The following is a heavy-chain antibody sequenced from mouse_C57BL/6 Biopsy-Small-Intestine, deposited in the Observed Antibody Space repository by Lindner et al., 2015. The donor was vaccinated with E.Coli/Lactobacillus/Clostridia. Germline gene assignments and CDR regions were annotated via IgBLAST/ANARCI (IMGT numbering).Heavy chain of an antibody. J-gene: IGHJ2*01. CDR2: INPNNDVI. CDR1: GYTFTEYS. V-gene: IGHV1-26*01. Sequence: VQLQESGPGLVKPGTSVKISCKASGYTFTEYSMKWVKQSHGESLEWIGAINPNNDVITYNQKFKGKATFTADTSSNTAYMQLSSLTSEDSAIYFCARSDYYGSRGDFDYWGQGTTLTVSS. D-gene: IGHD1-1*01. CDR3: ARSDYYGSRGDFDY.